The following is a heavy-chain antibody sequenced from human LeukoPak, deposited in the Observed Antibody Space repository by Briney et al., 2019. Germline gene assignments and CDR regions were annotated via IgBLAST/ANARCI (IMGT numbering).Heavy chain of an antibody. Sequence: GGSLRLSCAASGFTFSSYWMSWVRQAPGKGLEWVANIKQDGSEKYYVDSVKGRFTISRDNAKNSLYLQMNSLRAEDTAVYYCAKVKRYYDSSGYWNYWGQGTLVTVSS. V-gene: IGHV3-7*03. CDR2: IKQDGSEK. J-gene: IGHJ4*02. D-gene: IGHD3-22*01. CDR1: GFTFSSYW. CDR3: AKVKRYYDSSGYWNY.